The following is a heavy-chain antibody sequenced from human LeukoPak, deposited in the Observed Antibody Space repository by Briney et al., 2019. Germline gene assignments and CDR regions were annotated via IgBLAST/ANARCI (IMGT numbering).Heavy chain of an antibody. CDR2: INHSGST. J-gene: IGHJ4*02. Sequence: PSETLSLTCAVYGGSFSGYYWSWIRQPPGKGLEWMGEINHSGSTNYNPSLKSRVTISVDTSKNQFSLKLSSVTAADTAVYYCARASLGYCSGGSCYFDYWGQGTLVTVSS. CDR3: ARASLGYCSGGSCYFDY. V-gene: IGHV4-34*01. D-gene: IGHD2-15*01. CDR1: GGSFSGYY.